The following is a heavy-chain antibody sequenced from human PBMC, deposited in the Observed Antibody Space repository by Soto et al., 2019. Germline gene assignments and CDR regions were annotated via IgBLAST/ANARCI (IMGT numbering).Heavy chain of an antibody. J-gene: IGHJ4*02. V-gene: IGHV3-23*01. D-gene: IGHD3-3*01. CDR1: GFTFSNSA. CDR3: ARVSGAIDAFDY. CDR2: IRLSGTT. Sequence: EVQLLESGGGFVQPGGSQRLSCAASGFTFSNSAMSWVRQAPGKGLEWVSSIRLSGTTYYAGSVRGQFTISRDNSQNTLYLQMTNLRAEDTAVYYCARVSGAIDAFDYWGQGTLVTVSS.